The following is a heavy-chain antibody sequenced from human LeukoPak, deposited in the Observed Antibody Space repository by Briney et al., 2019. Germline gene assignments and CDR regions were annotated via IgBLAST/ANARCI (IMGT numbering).Heavy chain of an antibody. V-gene: IGHV5-51*01. CDR2: IYPGDSDT. J-gene: IGHJ5*01. Sequence: GESLKISCQGSGYRFIGYWIGWVRQVPGKSLEWLGIIYPGDSDTKYRPSLQGQVTISVDKSINTAYLQWSGLEASDTAIYYCARSEMSTFFDFWGQGTLVTVSS. CDR3: ARSEMSTFFDF. D-gene: IGHD5-24*01. CDR1: GYRFIGYW.